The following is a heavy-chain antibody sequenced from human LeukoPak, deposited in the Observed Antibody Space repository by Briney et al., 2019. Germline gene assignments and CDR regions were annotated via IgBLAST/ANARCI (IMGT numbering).Heavy chain of an antibody. J-gene: IGHJ4*02. Sequence: GGSLRLSCVASGFTVSNNYMSWVRQAPGKGLEWVSVIYSGGSTYYADSVKGRFTISRDNSKNTLYLQMNSLRAGDTAVYYCAKGDNDILTGYYNSFDYWGQGTLVTVSS. CDR2: IYSGGST. V-gene: IGHV3-53*01. CDR1: GFTVSNNY. D-gene: IGHD3-9*01. CDR3: AKGDNDILTGYYNSFDY.